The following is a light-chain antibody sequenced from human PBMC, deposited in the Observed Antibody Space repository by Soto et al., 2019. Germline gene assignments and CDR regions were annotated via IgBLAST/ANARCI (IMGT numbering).Light chain of an antibody. CDR3: QQSYT. J-gene: IGKJ5*01. CDR2: GAS. CDR1: QSVSNK. V-gene: IGKV3D-15*01. Sequence: ERVMTQSPATLSVSPGERATLSCRASQSVSNKLAWYQQKPGQAPRLLIYGASSRATGIPDRFSGSGSGTDFTLTISSLQPDDFGTYFCQQSYTFGQGTRLEIK.